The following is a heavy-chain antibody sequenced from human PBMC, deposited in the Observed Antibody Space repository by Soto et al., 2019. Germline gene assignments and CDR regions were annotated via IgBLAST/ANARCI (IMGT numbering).Heavy chain of an antibody. Sequence: SETLSLTCTVSGGSISSYYWSWIRQPPGKGLEWIGYIYYSGSTNYNPSLKSRVTISVDTSKNQFSLKLSSVTAADTAVYYCARVSGWYALASYFDYWGQGTLVPVSP. D-gene: IGHD6-19*01. CDR2: IYYSGST. CDR1: GGSISSYY. J-gene: IGHJ4*02. CDR3: ARVSGWYALASYFDY. V-gene: IGHV4-59*01.